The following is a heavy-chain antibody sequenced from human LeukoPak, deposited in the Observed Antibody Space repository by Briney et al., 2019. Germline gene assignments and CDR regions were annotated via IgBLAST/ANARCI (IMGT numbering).Heavy chain of an antibody. CDR1: GFTFSDYY. V-gene: IGHV3-11*03. CDR2: ISSSSSYT. Sequence: PGGSLRLSCAASGFTFSDYYMSWIRQAPGKGLEWVSYISSSSSYTNYADSVKGRFTISRDNAKNSLYLQMNSLRAEDMAVYYCAKREGSSSRHFDYWGQGTLVTVSS. D-gene: IGHD6-6*01. CDR3: AKREGSSSRHFDY. J-gene: IGHJ4*02.